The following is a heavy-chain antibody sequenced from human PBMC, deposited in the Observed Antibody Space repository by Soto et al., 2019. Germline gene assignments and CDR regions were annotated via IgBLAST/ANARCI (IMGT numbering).Heavy chain of an antibody. Sequence: PGGSLRLSCAASGFTFDDYAMHWVRQAPGKGLEWVSGISWNSGSIGYADSVKGRFTISRDNAKNSLYLQMNSLRAEDTALYYCAKDFYDSSVCIDYWGQGTLVTVAS. CDR3: AKDFYDSSVCIDY. J-gene: IGHJ4*02. CDR2: ISWNSGSI. CDR1: GFTFDDYA. V-gene: IGHV3-9*01. D-gene: IGHD3-22*01.